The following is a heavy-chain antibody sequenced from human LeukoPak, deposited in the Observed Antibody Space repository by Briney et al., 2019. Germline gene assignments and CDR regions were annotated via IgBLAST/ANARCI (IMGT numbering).Heavy chain of an antibody. V-gene: IGHV3-23*01. Sequence: GGSLRLSCAASGFTFSSYAMSWVRQAPGKGLEWVSAISGSGGSTYYADSVKGRFTISRDNSKNTLYLQMNSLRAEDTAVYYCANQYSSSWSVYWGQGTLVTVSS. CDR1: GFTFSSYA. CDR2: ISGSGGST. D-gene: IGHD6-13*01. CDR3: ANQYSSSWSVY. J-gene: IGHJ4*02.